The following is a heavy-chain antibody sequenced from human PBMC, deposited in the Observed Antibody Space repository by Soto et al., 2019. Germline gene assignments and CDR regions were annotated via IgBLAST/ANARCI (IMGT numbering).Heavy chain of an antibody. CDR3: TIPHYYDSSGYAFDI. V-gene: IGHV3-15*01. Sequence: GGSLRLSCAASGFTFSNAWMSWVRQAPGKGLEWVGRIKSKTDGGTTDYAAPVKGRFTISRDDSKNTLYLQMNSLKTEDTAVYYCTIPHYYDSSGYAFDIWGQGTMVTVSS. CDR1: GFTFSNAW. D-gene: IGHD3-22*01. CDR2: IKSKTDGGTT. J-gene: IGHJ3*02.